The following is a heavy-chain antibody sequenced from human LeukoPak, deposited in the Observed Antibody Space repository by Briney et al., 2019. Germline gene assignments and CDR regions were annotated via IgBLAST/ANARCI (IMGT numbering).Heavy chain of an antibody. Sequence: PSGTLSLTCTVSGDSISSYYWSWIRQPPGKGLEWIGYIYYSGGTDYNPSLKSRVTISVDTSKNQFSLKLRSVTAADTAVYYCARRTYSSGWDWGQGTLVTVSS. CDR3: ARRTYSSGWD. CDR2: IYYSGGT. D-gene: IGHD6-19*01. CDR1: GDSISSYY. V-gene: IGHV4-59*08. J-gene: IGHJ4*02.